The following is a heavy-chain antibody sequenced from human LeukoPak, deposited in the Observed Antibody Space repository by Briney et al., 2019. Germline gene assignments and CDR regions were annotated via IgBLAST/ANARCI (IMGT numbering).Heavy chain of an antibody. J-gene: IGHJ5*02. V-gene: IGHV4-31*03. CDR3: ARLRGAVRITIFGVVRRNNWFDP. CDR1: GGSISSGGYY. Sequence: SETLSLTCTVSGGSISSGGYYWSWIRQHPGKGLEWIGYIYYSGSTYYNPSPKSRVTISVDTSKNQFSLKLSSVTAADTAVYYCARLRGAVRITIFGVVRRNNWFDPWGQGTLVTVSS. D-gene: IGHD3-3*01. CDR2: IYYSGST.